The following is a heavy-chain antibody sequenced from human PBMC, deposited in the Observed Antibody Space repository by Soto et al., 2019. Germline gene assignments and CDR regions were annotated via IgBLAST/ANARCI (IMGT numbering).Heavy chain of an antibody. CDR3: ARDPFGYSYGYNWFDP. CDR2: IYYSGST. V-gene: IGHV4-61*01. CDR1: GSSVSSGSYY. Sequence: PSETLSLTCTVSGSSVSSGSYYWSWIRQPPGKGLEWIGYIYYSGSTNYNPSLKSRVTISVDTSKNQFSLKLSSVTAADTAVYYCARDPFGYSYGYNWFDPWGQGTLVTVS. D-gene: IGHD5-18*01. J-gene: IGHJ5*02.